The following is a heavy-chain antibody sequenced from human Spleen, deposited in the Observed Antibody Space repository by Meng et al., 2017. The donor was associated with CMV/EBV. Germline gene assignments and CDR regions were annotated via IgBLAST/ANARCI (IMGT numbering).Heavy chain of an antibody. CDR3: ARWAYP. J-gene: IGHJ5*02. CDR1: GFTFSDYY. V-gene: IGHV3-69-1*02. D-gene: IGHD1-26*01. CDR2: ISGSSTI. Sequence: GGSLRLSCAASGFTFSDYYMNWVRQAPGKGLEWVSSISGSSTIYYANSVKGRCTISRDNAKNSLYLQMNSLRAEDTAVYYCARWAYPWGQGTLVTVSS.